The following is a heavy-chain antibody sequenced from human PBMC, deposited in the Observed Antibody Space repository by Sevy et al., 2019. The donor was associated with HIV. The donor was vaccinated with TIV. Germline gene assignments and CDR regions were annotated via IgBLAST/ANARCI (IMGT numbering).Heavy chain of an antibody. J-gene: IGHJ6*02. CDR3: ARKVGYYYYYGMDV. CDR2: IYASGSPI. Sequence: GGSLRLSCEGSGFTFRSYEMNWVRQAPGKGLEWISYIYASGSPIYYSDSVRGRFTISRDDAKNSLYLQMDDLRVDDTATYYCARKVGYYYYYGMDVWGHGTKVTVSS. V-gene: IGHV3-48*03. CDR1: GFTFRSYE.